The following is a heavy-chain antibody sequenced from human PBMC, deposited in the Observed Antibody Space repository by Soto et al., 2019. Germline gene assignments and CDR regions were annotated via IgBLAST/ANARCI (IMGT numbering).Heavy chain of an antibody. V-gene: IGHV1-46*01. Sequence: ASVKVSCKASGYTFTSYYMHWVRQAPGQGLEWMGIINPSGGSTSYAQKFQGRVTMTRDTSTSTVYMELSSLRSEDTTVYYCARDLAAAGTAYYYGMDVWGQGTTVTVSS. CDR3: ARDLAAAGTAYYYGMDV. CDR1: GYTFTSYY. D-gene: IGHD6-13*01. CDR2: INPSGGST. J-gene: IGHJ6*02.